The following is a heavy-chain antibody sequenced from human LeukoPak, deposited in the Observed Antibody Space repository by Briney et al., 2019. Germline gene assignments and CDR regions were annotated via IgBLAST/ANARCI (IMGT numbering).Heavy chain of an antibody. D-gene: IGHD2-2*01. CDR2: MNPKSGGT. CDR3: ARDPWGGDIVVVPAAIHDP. V-gene: IGHV1-2*06. CDR1: GYTFTGYY. Sequence: ASVKVSCKASGYTFTGYYLHWVRQAPGQGLEWMGRMNPKSGGTNYAQKFQGRVTMTRDTSISTAYMELSRLRSDDTAVFYCARDPWGGDIVVVPAAIHDPWGQGTLVTVSS. J-gene: IGHJ5*02.